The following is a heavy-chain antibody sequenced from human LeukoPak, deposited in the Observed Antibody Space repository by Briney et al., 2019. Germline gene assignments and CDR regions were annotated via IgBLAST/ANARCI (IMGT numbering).Heavy chain of an antibody. CDR3: ARCTSTSCYNFDY. J-gene: IGHJ4*02. V-gene: IGHV4-4*08. CDR2: IYTSGST. CDR1: GGSISSYY. Sequence: SETLSLTCTVSGGSISSYYWSWIRQPPGKGLEWIGYIYTSGSTNCNPSLKSRVTISLDTSKNQFSLEVNSVTAADTAVYYCARCTSTSCYNFDYWGQGTLVTVSS. D-gene: IGHD2-2*02.